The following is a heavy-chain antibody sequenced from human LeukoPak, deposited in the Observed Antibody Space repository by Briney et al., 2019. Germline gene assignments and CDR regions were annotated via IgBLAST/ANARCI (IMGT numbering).Heavy chain of an antibody. CDR1: GFTFEDYA. D-gene: IGHD2/OR15-2a*01. CDR2: ISWNSGSI. Sequence: GGSLRLSCAASGFTFEDYAMHWVRQAPGKGLEWVSGISWNSGSISYADSVKGRFTISRDNAKNSLYLQMNSLRAEDTAVYYCARDSRNIGQNFDYWGQGTLVTVSS. J-gene: IGHJ4*02. CDR3: ARDSRNIGQNFDY. V-gene: IGHV3-9*01.